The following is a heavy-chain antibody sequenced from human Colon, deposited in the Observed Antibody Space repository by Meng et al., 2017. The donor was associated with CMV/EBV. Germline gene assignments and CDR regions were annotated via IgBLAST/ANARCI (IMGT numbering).Heavy chain of an antibody. V-gene: IGHV3-30*04. J-gene: IGHJ4*02. Sequence: AGSLCLSCAVSGFTFSSYAMHWVRQAPGKGLEWVAVISYDGSNKYYADSVKGRFTISRDNSKNTLYLQMNSLRAEDTAVYFCAKEFVLGTHLDHWGQGSLVTVSS. CDR3: AKEFVLGTHLDH. CDR1: GFTFSSYA. D-gene: IGHD2-21*02. CDR2: ISYDGSNK.